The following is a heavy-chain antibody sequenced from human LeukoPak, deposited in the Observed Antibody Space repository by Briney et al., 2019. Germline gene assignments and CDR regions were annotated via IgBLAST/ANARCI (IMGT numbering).Heavy chain of an antibody. J-gene: IGHJ4*02. CDR1: GFTFSSYG. Sequence: GGSLRLSCAASGFTFSSYGMHWVRQAPGKGLEWVAFIRYDGSNKYYADSVKGRFTISRDNSKNTLYLQMNSLRAEDTAVYYCAKDFQIKYQPADWGQGTLVTVSS. D-gene: IGHD2-2*01. CDR2: IRYDGSNK. V-gene: IGHV3-30*02. CDR3: AKDFQIKYQPAD.